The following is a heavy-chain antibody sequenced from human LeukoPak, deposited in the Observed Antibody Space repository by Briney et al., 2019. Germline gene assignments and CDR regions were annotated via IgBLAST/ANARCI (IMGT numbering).Heavy chain of an antibody. CDR2: ISGSGGST. CDR1: GFTFSSYA. J-gene: IGHJ3*02. CDR3: AKVRSGYYRNAFDI. V-gene: IGHV3-23*01. Sequence: SGGSLRLFCAASGFTFSSYAMRWVRHAPGKGLEWVSAISGSGGSTYYADSVKGRFTISRDNSKNTLYLQMNSLRAEDTAVYYCAKVRSGYYRNAFDIWGQGTMVTVSS. D-gene: IGHD3-22*01.